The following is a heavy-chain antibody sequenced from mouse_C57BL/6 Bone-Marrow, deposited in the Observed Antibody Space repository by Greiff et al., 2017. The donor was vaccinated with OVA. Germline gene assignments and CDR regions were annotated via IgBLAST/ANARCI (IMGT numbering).Heavy chain of an antibody. CDR3: ARGTTYYDYTYWYFDV. CDR2: ISYDGSN. J-gene: IGHJ1*03. V-gene: IGHV3-6*01. CDR1: GYSITSGYY. D-gene: IGHD2-4*01. Sequence: EVKLMESGPGLVKPSQSLSLTCSVTGYSITSGYYWNWIRQFPGNKLEWMGYISYDGSNNYNTSLKNRISITRDTSKNQIFLKLNSVTTEDTATYYCARGTTYYDYTYWYFDVWGTGTTVTVSS.